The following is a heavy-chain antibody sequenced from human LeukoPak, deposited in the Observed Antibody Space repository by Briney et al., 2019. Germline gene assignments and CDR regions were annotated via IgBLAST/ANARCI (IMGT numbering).Heavy chain of an antibody. CDR3: ARVFYYGSGTFDL. CDR1: GGSFSGYY. V-gene: IGHV4-34*12. J-gene: IGHJ2*01. D-gene: IGHD3-10*01. CDR2: IVHSGNT. Sequence: SETLSLTCAVYGGSFSGYYWSWIRQPPGKGLERIGEIVHSGNTKYNPSLKSRVTISVDTSKNQFSLNLTSVTAADTAVYYCARVFYYGSGTFDLWGRGTLVTVSS.